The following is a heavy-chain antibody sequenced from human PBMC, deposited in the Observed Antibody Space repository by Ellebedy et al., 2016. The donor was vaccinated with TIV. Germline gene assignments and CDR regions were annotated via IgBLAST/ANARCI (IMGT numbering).Heavy chain of an antibody. CDR1: GYTFPSHG. V-gene: IGHV1-2*04. CDR3: ARDGGSYSDFDY. Sequence: AASVKVSCKASGYTFPSHGISWVRQAPGQGLEWMGWINPNSGGKNYAQKFQGWVTMTRDTSISTAYMELSRLRSEDTAVYYCARDGGSYSDFDYWGQGTLVTVSS. CDR2: INPNSGGK. J-gene: IGHJ4*02. D-gene: IGHD1-26*01.